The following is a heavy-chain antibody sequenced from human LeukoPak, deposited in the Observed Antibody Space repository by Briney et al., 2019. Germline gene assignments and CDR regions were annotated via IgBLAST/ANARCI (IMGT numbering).Heavy chain of an antibody. CDR2: ISGSGGRT. J-gene: IGHJ3*01. D-gene: IGHD2-2*02. Sequence: GGSLRLSCAASGFTFSSYVMSWVRQAPGKGLEWVSAISGSGGRTYYADSVKGRFTISRDNSKNTLYLQMKSLRAEDTAAYYCAKYCSSTNCYTDSWGQGTMVTVSS. CDR1: GFTFSSYV. V-gene: IGHV3-23*01. CDR3: AKYCSSTNCYTDS.